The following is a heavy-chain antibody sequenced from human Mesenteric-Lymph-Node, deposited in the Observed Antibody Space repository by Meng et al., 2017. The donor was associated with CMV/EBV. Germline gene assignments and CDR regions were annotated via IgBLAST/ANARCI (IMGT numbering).Heavy chain of an antibody. CDR3: ARDLGYQAPDY. V-gene: IGHV4-59*01. CDR1: GGSISSYY. J-gene: IGHJ4*02. D-gene: IGHD5-18*01. CDR2: IYYSGST. Sequence: SETLSLTCTVSGGSISSYYWSWIRQPPGKGLEWIGYIYYSGSTNYNPSLKSRVTISVDTSKNQFSLKLSSVTAADTAVYYCARDLGYQAPDYWGQGILVTVSS.